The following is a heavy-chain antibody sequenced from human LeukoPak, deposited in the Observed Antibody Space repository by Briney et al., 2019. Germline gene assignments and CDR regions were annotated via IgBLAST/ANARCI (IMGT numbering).Heavy chain of an antibody. V-gene: IGHV5-51*01. CDR1: GYSFTSYW. J-gene: IGHJ4*02. Sequence: GESLKISCKGSGYSFTSYWIGWVRQMPGKGLEWMGIIYPGDSDTRYRPSFQGQVTISADKSISTAYLQWSSLNASDTAMYYCARPYCSGGSCSRGWNYWGQGTLVTVSS. CDR3: ARPYCSGGSCSRGWNY. CDR2: IYPGDSDT. D-gene: IGHD2-15*01.